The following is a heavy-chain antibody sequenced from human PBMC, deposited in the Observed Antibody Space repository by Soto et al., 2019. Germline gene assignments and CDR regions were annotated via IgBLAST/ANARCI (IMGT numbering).Heavy chain of an antibody. J-gene: IGHJ6*03. V-gene: IGHV3-74*01. CDR1: GFTFSIYW. D-gene: IGHD3-9*01. Sequence: GGSLRLSCAASGFTFSIYWMHWVRQAPGKGLVWVSRINSDGSSTSYADSVKGRFTISRDNAKNTLYLQMNSLRAEDTAVYYCARGDLTGYNYYYYYMDVWGKGTTVTVSS. CDR3: ARGDLTGYNYYYYYMDV. CDR2: INSDGSST.